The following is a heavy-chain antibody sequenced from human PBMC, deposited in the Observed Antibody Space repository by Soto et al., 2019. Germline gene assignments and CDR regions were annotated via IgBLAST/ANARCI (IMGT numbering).Heavy chain of an antibody. CDR2: ISAGNGNT. CDR1: GYTFASYT. Sequence: QVQLVQSGAEVKKPGASVKVSCKASGYTFASYTLRWVRQAPGQRFEWLGWISAGNGNTKSSQKFQDRVTFDSNTSASTVSMELNSLRSEDTAIYSCARVSMAPHTAIFDYDSWGQGSLVTVSS. D-gene: IGHD3-3*01. J-gene: IGHJ4*02. V-gene: IGHV1-3*01. CDR3: ARVSMAPHTAIFDYDS.